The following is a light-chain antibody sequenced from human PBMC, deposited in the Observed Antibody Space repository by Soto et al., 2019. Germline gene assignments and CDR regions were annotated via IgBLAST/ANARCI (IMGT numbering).Light chain of an antibody. CDR2: EVN. J-gene: IGLJ1*01. CDR1: SNDVGGYKY. Sequence: QSALTQPASVSGAPGQSITISCTGTSNDVGGYKYVSWYQQRPGTAPKLIMFEVNNRPSGVSDRFSGSRSANTASLTISGLQAQDEADDYCSSYSSNNSLSYVFGTGTKLTVL. V-gene: IGLV2-14*03. CDR3: SSYSSNNSLSYV.